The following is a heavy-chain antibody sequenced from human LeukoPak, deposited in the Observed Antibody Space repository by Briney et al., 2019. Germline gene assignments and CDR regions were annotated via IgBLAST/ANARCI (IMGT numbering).Heavy chain of an antibody. V-gene: IGHV4-34*01. J-gene: IGHJ4*02. CDR2: INHSGST. D-gene: IGHD3-10*01. CDR1: GGSFSGYY. Sequence: SETLSLTCAVYGGSFSGYYWSWIRQPPGKGLEWIGEINHSGSTNYNPSLKSRVTISVDTSKNQFSLKLSSVTAADTAVYYCARHMVRGVIIHPFDYWGQGTLVTVSS. CDR3: ARHMVRGVIIHPFDY.